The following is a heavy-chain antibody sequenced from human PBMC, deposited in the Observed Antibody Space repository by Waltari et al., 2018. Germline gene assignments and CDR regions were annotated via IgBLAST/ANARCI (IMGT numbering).Heavy chain of an antibody. CDR2: IYYSGST. Sequence: QVQLQESGPGLVKPSETLSLTCTVSGGSISSYYWSWIRQPPGKGLEWIGYIYYSGSTNYNPALKSRVTISVDTSKNQFSRKLSSVTAADTAVYYCARSPHITMIVDWGQGTLVTVSS. CDR1: GGSISSYY. V-gene: IGHV4-59*01. J-gene: IGHJ4*02. D-gene: IGHD3-22*01. CDR3: ARSPHITMIVD.